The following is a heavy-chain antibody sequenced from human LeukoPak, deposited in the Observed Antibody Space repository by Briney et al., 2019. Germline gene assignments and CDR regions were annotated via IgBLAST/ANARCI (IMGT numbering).Heavy chain of an antibody. V-gene: IGHV4-4*07. D-gene: IGHD3-22*01. J-gene: IGHJ5*02. CDR2: IYTSGST. Sequence: SETLSLTCTVSGGSISNYYWSWIRQPAGKGLEWIGRIYTSGSTNYNPALKSRVTMSLDTSKNQFSLRLSSVTPADTAVYYCARDPHYYDSSGYPDYYNWFDPWGQGTLVTVSS. CDR3: ARDPHYYDSSGYPDYYNWFDP. CDR1: GGSISNYY.